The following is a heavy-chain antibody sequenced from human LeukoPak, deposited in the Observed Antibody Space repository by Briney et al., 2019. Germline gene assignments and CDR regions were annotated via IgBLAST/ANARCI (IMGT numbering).Heavy chain of an antibody. CDR1: GVPLSSGQYY. V-gene: IGHV4-39*07. D-gene: IGHD1-26*01. CDR3: ARDRGPSGSYVIDY. J-gene: IGHJ4*02. CDR2: VSYSGND. Sequence: SETLSLTCGVSGVPLSSGQYYWAWIRQPPGKGLECIASVSYSGNDYYDPSFNSRVTLSLDTSTNQFSLRLSSVTAADTAVYYCARDRGPSGSYVIDYWGQGTLVTVSS.